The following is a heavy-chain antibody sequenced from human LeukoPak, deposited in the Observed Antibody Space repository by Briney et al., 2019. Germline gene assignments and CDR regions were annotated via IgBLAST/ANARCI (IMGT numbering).Heavy chain of an antibody. V-gene: IGHV3-21*01. CDR2: ISSSSSYV. J-gene: IGHJ4*02. Sequence: GGSLRLSCAASGFTFSSYAMSWVRQAPGKGLEWVSSISSSSSYVYYADSVKGRFTISRDNAKNSLYLQMNSLRAEDTAVYYCARAGDCSGGSCYMPPDYWGQGTLVTVSS. D-gene: IGHD2-15*01. CDR3: ARAGDCSGGSCYMPPDY. CDR1: GFTFSSYA.